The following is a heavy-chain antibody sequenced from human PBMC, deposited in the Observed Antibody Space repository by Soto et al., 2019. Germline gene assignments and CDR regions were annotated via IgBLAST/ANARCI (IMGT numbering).Heavy chain of an antibody. V-gene: IGHV1-2*04. Sequence: ASVKVSCKASGYTFTGYYMHWVRQAPGQGLEWMGWINPNSGGTNYAQKFQGWVTMTRDTSISTAYMELSRLRSDDTAVYYCARDGELLLQDRSRYSFDSCGQGILVTV. CDR3: ARDGELLLQDRSRYSFDS. D-gene: IGHD6-13*01. CDR2: INPNSGGT. CDR1: GYTFTGYY. J-gene: IGHJ5*01.